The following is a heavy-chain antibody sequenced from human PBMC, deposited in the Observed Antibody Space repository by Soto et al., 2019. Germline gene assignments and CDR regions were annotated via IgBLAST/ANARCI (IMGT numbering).Heavy chain of an antibody. D-gene: IGHD6-6*01. CDR1: GGAISNHY. V-gene: IGHV4-59*11. CDR3: TRANSSSEY. CDR2: IYYNGHT. Sequence: QVQLQESGPGLVKPSETLSLTCSVSGGAISNHYWSLIRQPPGQGLEWSGHIYYNGHTNYNPSLKSRVTMSVDTSKNQISLKLTTVTAADTAGYYCTRANSSSEYWGQGTLVTVSS. J-gene: IGHJ4*02.